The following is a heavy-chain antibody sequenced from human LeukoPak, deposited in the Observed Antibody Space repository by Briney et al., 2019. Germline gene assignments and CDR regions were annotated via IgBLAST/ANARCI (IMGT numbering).Heavy chain of an antibody. CDR3: ARDPSGGHFDY. CDR2: ISYGGDNT. CDR1: GFTFSTYA. Sequence: GGSLRLSCAASGFTFSTYAMHWVRQAPGKGLEWVAVISYGGDNTYYTDSVKGRFTISRDDSKNTLYLQMNSLRAEDTAMYYCARDPSGGHFDYWGQGTLVTVSS. V-gene: IGHV3-30-3*01. J-gene: IGHJ4*02. D-gene: IGHD3-16*01.